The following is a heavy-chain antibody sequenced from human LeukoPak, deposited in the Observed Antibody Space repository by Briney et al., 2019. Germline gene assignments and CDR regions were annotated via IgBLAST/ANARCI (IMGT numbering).Heavy chain of an antibody. D-gene: IGHD1-20*01. V-gene: IGHV1-2*02. CDR2: INPNSGGT. CDR1: GFTFTGYY. J-gene: IGHJ4*02. Sequence: ASVKVSCPASGFTFTGYYIHWVRQAPGQGLEWMGWINPNSGGTNYARRFQGRVTMTRDTSITTAYMELSRLSSDDTAVYYCARDWVTGTPSVYWGQGTLVTVSS. CDR3: ARDWVTGTPSVY.